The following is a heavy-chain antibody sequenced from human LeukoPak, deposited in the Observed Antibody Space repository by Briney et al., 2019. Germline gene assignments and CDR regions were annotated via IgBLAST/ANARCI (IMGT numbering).Heavy chain of an antibody. D-gene: IGHD6-6*01. CDR1: GFTFASYA. J-gene: IGHJ4*02. CDR3: ARAFDYSGSRDDY. CDR2: VSGSGIGT. V-gene: IGHV3-23*01. Sequence: QPGGSLRLSCAASGFTFASYAMSWVRQAPGKGLEWVSAVSGSGIGTYYADSVKGRFTISRDNSKNTLYLQMNSLRADDTALYYCARAFDYSGSRDDYWGQGTLVTVSS.